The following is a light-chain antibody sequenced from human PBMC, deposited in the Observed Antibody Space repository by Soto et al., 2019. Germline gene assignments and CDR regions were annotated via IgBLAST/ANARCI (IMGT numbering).Light chain of an antibody. V-gene: IGKV1-9*01. Sequence: DIQLTQSPSFLSASVGDRVTITCRASQDISRYLAWYQQRPGKVPRSLTHSASTLQSGVPSRFSATGSGTTFTLTISSLQPEDIATYYCQQLNRFPRTFGQGTKVEV. CDR2: SAS. CDR3: QQLNRFPRT. J-gene: IGKJ1*01. CDR1: QDISRY.